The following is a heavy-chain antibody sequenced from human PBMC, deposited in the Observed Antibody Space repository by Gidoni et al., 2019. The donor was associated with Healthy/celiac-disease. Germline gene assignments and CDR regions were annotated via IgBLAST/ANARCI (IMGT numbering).Heavy chain of an antibody. CDR3: ARHLPTDYYDSSGPFLSAFDI. J-gene: IGHJ3*02. V-gene: IGHV5-10-1*03. CDR1: GYSFTSYW. CDR2: IDPSDSYT. D-gene: IGHD3-22*01. Sequence: EVQLVQSGAEVKKPGESLRISCQGSGYSFTSYWISWVRQMPGKGLEWMGRIDPSDSYTNYSPSFQGHVTISADKSISTAYLQWSSLKASDTAMYYCARHLPTDYYDSSGPFLSAFDIWGQGTMVTVSS.